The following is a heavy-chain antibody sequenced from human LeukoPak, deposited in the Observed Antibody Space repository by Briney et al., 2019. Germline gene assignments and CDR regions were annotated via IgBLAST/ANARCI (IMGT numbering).Heavy chain of an antibody. J-gene: IGHJ4*02. CDR3: ARDGRGFRIAAARFDY. D-gene: IGHD6-13*01. CDR1: GGSISSSNW. Sequence: SETLSLTCAVSGGSISSSNWWSWVRQPPGKGLEWIGEIYHSGSTNYNPSLKSRVTISVDKSKNQFSLKLSSVTAADTAVYYCARDGRGFRIAAARFDYWGQGTLVTVSS. V-gene: IGHV4-4*02. CDR2: IYHSGST.